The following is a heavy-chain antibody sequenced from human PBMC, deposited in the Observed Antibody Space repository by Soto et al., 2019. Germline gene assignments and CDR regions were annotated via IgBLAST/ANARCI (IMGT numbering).Heavy chain of an antibody. CDR2: ISGSGGST. CDR3: AKGEYCSGGSCYTYYYYGMDV. Sequence: QTGGSLRLSCAASGFTFSSYAMSWVRQAPGKGLEWVSAISGSGGSTYYADSVKGRFTISRDNSKNTLYLQMNSLRAEDTAVYYCAKGEYCSGGSCYTYYYYGMDVWGQGTTVTVSS. J-gene: IGHJ6*02. D-gene: IGHD2-15*01. V-gene: IGHV3-23*01. CDR1: GFTFSSYA.